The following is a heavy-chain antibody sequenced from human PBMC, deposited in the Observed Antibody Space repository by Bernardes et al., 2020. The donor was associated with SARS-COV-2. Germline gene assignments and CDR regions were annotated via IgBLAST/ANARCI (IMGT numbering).Heavy chain of an antibody. D-gene: IGHD1-7*01. CDR1: GFSLSTSGMC. J-gene: IGHJ4*02. CDR2: IDWDDDK. Sequence: SGPTLVKPTQTLTLTCTFSGFSLSTSGMCVSWIRQPPGKALEWLARIDWDDDKFYSTSLKTRLTISKDTSKNQVVLTMTNMDPVDTATYYCARILSAAATTDYWGQGTLVTVSS. V-gene: IGHV2-70*17. CDR3: ARILSAAATTDY.